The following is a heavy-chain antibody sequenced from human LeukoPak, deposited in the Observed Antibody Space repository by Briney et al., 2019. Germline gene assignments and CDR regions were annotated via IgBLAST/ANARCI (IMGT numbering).Heavy chain of an antibody. V-gene: IGHV3-30*02. J-gene: IGHJ4*02. D-gene: IGHD6-19*01. Sequence: GGSLRLSCAASGFTFSSYGMHWVRQAPGKGLEWVAFIRYDGSNKYYADSVKGRFTISRDNSKNTLYLQMNSLRAEDTAVYYCASLLTYSSGWFLYWGQGTLVTVSS. CDR3: ASLLTYSSGWFLY. CDR2: IRYDGSNK. CDR1: GFTFSSYG.